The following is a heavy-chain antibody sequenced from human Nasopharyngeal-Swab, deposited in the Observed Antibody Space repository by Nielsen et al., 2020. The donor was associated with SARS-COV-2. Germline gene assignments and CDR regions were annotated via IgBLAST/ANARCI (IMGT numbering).Heavy chain of an antibody. CDR1: GVTVSSNY. V-gene: IGHV3-53*01. D-gene: IGHD3-3*01. CDR2: IYSGGST. J-gene: IGHJ3*02. CDR3: ARDFWNDAFDI. Sequence: GGSPRLSCAASGVTVSSNYMSWVRQAPGKGLEWVSVIYSGGSTYYADSVKGRFTISRDNSKNTLYLQMNSLRAEDTAVYYCARDFWNDAFDIWGQGTMVTVSS.